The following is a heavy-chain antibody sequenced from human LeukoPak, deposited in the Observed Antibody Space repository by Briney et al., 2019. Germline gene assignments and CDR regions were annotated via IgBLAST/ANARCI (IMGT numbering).Heavy chain of an antibody. CDR2: INPNSGVT. V-gene: IGHV1-2*02. D-gene: IGHD3-22*01. J-gene: IGHJ4*02. CDR1: GYTFTGYY. CDR3: ARDQWADSSGYYYASFDY. Sequence: ASVKVSCKASGYTFTGYYMHWVRQAPGQGLEWMGWINPNSGVTNYAQKFQGRVTMNRDTSISTAYMELSRLRSDDTAVYYCARDQWADSSGYYYASFDYWGQGTLVTVSS.